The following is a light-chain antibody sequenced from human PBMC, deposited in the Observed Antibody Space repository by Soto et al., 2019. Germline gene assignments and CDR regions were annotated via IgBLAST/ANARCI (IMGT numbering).Light chain of an antibody. CDR1: NSDVGGHNY. CDR3: SSYTFTSTLYV. J-gene: IGLJ1*01. Sequence: QSVLTQPASVSGSLGQSITISCTGSNSDVGGHNYVSWYQQHPGKAPKLMIYEVGIRPSGVSTRFSGSKSGNTASLTISGLQAEDEADYYCSSYTFTSTLYVFGTGTKVTVL. CDR2: EVG. V-gene: IGLV2-14*01.